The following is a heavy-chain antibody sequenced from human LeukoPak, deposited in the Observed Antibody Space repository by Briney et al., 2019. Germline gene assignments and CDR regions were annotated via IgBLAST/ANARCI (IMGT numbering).Heavy chain of an antibody. V-gene: IGHV3-23*01. CDR2: ISGGGGVT. D-gene: IGHD1-1*01. Sequence: GGSLRLSCAASGLTFSSYAMSWVRQAPGKGLEWVSFISGGGGVTNYADSVKGRFTISRDNSKNTLYLQMNSLRAEDTAIYYCAKASWVSNADAVLWGQGTVVTVSS. CDR3: AKASWVSNADAVL. J-gene: IGHJ4*02. CDR1: GLTFSSYA.